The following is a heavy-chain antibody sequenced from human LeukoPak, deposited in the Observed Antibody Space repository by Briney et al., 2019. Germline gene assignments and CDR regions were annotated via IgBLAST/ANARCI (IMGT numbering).Heavy chain of an antibody. D-gene: IGHD6-19*01. J-gene: IGHJ4*02. CDR1: GFTFSIYW. CDR2: IESDGSST. Sequence: PGGSLRLSCAASGFTFSIYWMHWVRQAPGKGLVWVSRIESDGSSTSYADSVKGRFTISRDNAKNTLYLQMNSLRAEDTAVYYCARDPSAVAGNFDYWGQGTLVTASS. V-gene: IGHV3-74*01. CDR3: ARDPSAVAGNFDY.